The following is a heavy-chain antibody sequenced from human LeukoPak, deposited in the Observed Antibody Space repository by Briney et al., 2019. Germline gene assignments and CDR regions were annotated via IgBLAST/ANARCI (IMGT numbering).Heavy chain of an antibody. V-gene: IGHV5-51*01. Sequence: GESLQISCKGSGYSFTSYWIGCVRQMPGKGLEWMGIIYPGDSDTRYSPSFQGQATISADKSISTAYLQWSSLKASDTAMYYCARQPRAAAGPYDFDYWGQGTLVTVSS. CDR2: IYPGDSDT. D-gene: IGHD6-13*01. J-gene: IGHJ4*02. CDR1: GYSFTSYW. CDR3: ARQPRAAAGPYDFDY.